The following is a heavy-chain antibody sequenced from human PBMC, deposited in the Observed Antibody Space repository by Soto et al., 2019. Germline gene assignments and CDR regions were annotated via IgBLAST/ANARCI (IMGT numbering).Heavy chain of an antibody. CDR3: AKGLYGYYYYGMDV. D-gene: IGHD2-8*01. CDR1: GFTFSSYA. CDR2: ISGSGGST. Sequence: GGSLRLSCAASGFTFSSYAMSWVRQAPGKGLEWVSAISGSGGSTYYADSVKGRFTISRDNSKNTLYLQMNSLRAEDTAVYYCAKGLYGYYYYGMDVWGQGTTVTVSS. J-gene: IGHJ6*02. V-gene: IGHV3-23*01.